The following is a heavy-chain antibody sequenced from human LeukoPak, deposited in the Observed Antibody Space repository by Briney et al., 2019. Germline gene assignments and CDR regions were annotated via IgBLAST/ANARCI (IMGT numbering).Heavy chain of an antibody. D-gene: IGHD4-17*01. V-gene: IGHV1-18*01. CDR2: ISAYNGNT. CDR3: ARDSVLDYGPDDAFDI. J-gene: IGHJ3*02. Sequence: ASVKVSCKASGYTFTSYGISWVRQAPGQGLEWMGWISAYNGNTNYAQKLQGRVAMTTDTSTSTAYMELRSLRSDDTAVYYCARDSVLDYGPDDAFDIWGQGTMVTVSS. CDR1: GYTFTSYG.